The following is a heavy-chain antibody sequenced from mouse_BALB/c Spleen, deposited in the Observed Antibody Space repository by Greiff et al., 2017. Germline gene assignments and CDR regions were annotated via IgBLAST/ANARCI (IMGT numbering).Heavy chain of an antibody. V-gene: IGHV7-3*02. CDR2: IRNKANGYTT. D-gene: IGHD2-4*01. CDR1: GFTFTDYY. J-gene: IGHJ3*01. Sequence: EVKVEESGGGLVQPGGSLRLSCATSGFTFTDYYMSWVRQPPGKALEWLGFIRNKANGYTTEYSASVKGRFTISRDNSQSILYLQMNTLRAEDSATYYCARSDYVFAYWGQGTLVTVSA. CDR3: ARSDYVFAY.